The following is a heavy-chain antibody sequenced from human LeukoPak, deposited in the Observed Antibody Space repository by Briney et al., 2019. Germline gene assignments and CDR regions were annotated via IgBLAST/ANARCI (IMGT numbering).Heavy chain of an antibody. D-gene: IGHD6-13*01. J-gene: IGHJ6*03. CDR1: GGSISSGGYY. CDR3: ARVRTGAGYSSSWYLPSQAYYYYYMDV. V-gene: IGHV4-31*03. CDR2: IYYSGST. Sequence: PSQTLSLTCTVSGGSISSGGYYWSWIRQHPGKGLERIGYIYYSGSTYYNPSLKSRVTISVDTSKNQFSLKLSSVTAADTAVYYCARVRTGAGYSSSWYLPSQAYYYYYMDVWGKGTTVTVSS.